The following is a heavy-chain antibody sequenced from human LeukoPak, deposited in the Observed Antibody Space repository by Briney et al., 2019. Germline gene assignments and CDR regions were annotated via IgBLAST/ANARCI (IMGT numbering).Heavy chain of an antibody. J-gene: IGHJ6*03. CDR3: ARTGRTSSVAYYYYMDV. Sequence: KPSETLSLTCTVSGGSISSSSYYWGWIRQPPGKGLEWIGSIYYSGSTYYNPSLKSRVTISVDTSKNQFSLKLSSVTAADTAVYYCARTGRTSSVAYYYYMDVWGKGTTVTVSS. CDR2: IYYSGST. CDR1: GGSISSSSYY. D-gene: IGHD6-6*01. V-gene: IGHV4-39*01.